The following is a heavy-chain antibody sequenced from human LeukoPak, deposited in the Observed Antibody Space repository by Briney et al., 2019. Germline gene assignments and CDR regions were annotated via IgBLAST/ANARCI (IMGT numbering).Heavy chain of an antibody. CDR2: IDEHGFKT. V-gene: IGHV3-7*01. J-gene: IGHJ4*02. Sequence: GSLRLSCAATGFIFRSYWMVWVRQAPGKGLEWVASIDEHGFKTYYAASVTGRFTISKDTAKNSLDLQMNSLRAEDTAVYYCARDGITCTRDYWGQGALVTVSS. D-gene: IGHD1-7*01. CDR1: GFIFRSYW. CDR3: ARDGITCTRDY.